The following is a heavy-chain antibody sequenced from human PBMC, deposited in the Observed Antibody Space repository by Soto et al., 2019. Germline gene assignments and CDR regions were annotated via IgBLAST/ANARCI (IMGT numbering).Heavy chain of an antibody. CDR3: AKDLVVVVPANITYSYGMDV. CDR1: GFPIRNYA. CDR2: ISYDGSNK. J-gene: IGHJ6*02. D-gene: IGHD2-2*01. Sequence: QVQLVESGGGVVQPGRSLRLSFAASGFPIRNYAILWVRQAPGKGLEWVAVISYDGSNKYHADPVKGRFTISRDNSKNTLYLQMNSLRVEDTAVYYCAKDLVVVVPANITYSYGMDVWGQGTTVTVSS. V-gene: IGHV3-30*18.